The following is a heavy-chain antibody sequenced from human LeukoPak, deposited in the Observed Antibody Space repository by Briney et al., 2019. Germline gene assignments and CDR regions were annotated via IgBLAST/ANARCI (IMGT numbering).Heavy chain of an antibody. J-gene: IGHJ4*02. CDR3: ARDDIVYPFDY. V-gene: IGHV3-33*01. D-gene: IGHD5/OR15-5a*01. CDR2: IWYDGSNK. Sequence: PGRSLRLSCAASGFTFSSYGMHWVRQAPGKGLEWVAVIWYDGSNKYYADSVKGRSTISRDNSKNTLYLQMNSLRAEDTAVYYCARDDIVYPFDYWGQGTLVTVSS. CDR1: GFTFSSYG.